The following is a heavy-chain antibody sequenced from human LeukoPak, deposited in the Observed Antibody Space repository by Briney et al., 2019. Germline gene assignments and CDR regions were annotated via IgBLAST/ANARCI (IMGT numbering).Heavy chain of an antibody. CDR2: ISRSGDIT. Sequence: GGSLRLSCAASGAAFSKYGMKWVRQAAGAGLEYISGISRSGDITHYADSVQGRFTLSRDNVKNTLYLQMNSLRAEDTALYYCATEGFYFWGPGTQVTVSS. CDR3: ATEGFYF. V-gene: IGHV3-23*01. J-gene: IGHJ4*02. CDR1: GAAFSKYG.